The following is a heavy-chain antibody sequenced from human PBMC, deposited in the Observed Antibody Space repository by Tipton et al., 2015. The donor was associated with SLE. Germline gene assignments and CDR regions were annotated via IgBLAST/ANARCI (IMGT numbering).Heavy chain of an antibody. D-gene: IGHD2-2*01. Sequence: TLSLTCAVYGGSVSSGPYYWSWVRQPPGKGLEWIGCVYYSGSTYYSPPLSSRLSISLDRSKNQFSLSLSSVTAADTAVYYCANALGLWGQGTLVTVSS. J-gene: IGHJ4*02. CDR2: VYYSGST. CDR3: ANALGL. V-gene: IGHV4-30-2*01. CDR1: GGSVSSGPYY.